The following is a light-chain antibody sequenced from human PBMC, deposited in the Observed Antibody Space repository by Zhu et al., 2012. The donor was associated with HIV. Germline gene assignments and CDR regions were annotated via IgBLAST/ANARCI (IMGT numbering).Light chain of an antibody. CDR1: QSVSSNY. CDR2: AAS. Sequence: DIVLTQSPGTLSLSPGERATLSCRASQSVSSNYLAWYQQKPDQAPRLLIYAASKRATGVPDRFSGSGSGTDFTLTISRLEPDDFAMYYCQHYATSPETFGPGTRRGCQT. CDR3: QHYATSPET. V-gene: IGKV3-20*01. J-gene: IGKJ3*01.